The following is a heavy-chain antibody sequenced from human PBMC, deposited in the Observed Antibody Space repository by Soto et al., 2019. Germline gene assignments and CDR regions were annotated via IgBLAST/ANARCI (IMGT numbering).Heavy chain of an antibody. CDR3: AREGGRHCSPTRCYNAFDI. J-gene: IGHJ3*02. CDR2: ISSSSSTI. Sequence: EVQLVESGGGLVQPGGSLRLSCGSSGFSFSAFSMNWVRQAPGKGLEWVSYISSSSSTIYYADSVKGRFNISRDNAKISLYLQMSSLRYEDTAVYYCAREGGRHCSPTRCYNAFDIWGQGTLVTVSS. D-gene: IGHD2-2*02. CDR1: GFSFSAFS. V-gene: IGHV3-48*02.